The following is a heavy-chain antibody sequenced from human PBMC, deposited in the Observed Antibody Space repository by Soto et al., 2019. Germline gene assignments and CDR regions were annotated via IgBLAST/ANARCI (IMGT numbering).Heavy chain of an antibody. V-gene: IGHV4-59*08. J-gene: IGHJ4*02. CDR1: GGSISSYY. D-gene: IGHD6-19*01. CDR3: ARHVQWLVTFDY. CDR2: IYYTGRT. Sequence: QVQLQESGPGLVKPSETLSLTCTVSGGSISSYYWSWIRQPPGKGLEWIGYIYYTGRTNYDPSLTSRVTMSVDTSKTQFSLKLSSVTAADTAVYYCARHVQWLVTFDYWGQGTLVTVSS.